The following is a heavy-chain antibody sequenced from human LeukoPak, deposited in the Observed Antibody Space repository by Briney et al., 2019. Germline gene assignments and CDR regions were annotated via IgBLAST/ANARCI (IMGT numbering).Heavy chain of an antibody. CDR3: ARARIQLWGDAFDI. J-gene: IGHJ3*02. CDR2: IYTSGST. Sequence: SETLSLTCTVSGGSISSYYWSWIRQPAGKGLEWIGRIYTSGSTNYNPPLKSRVTMSVDTSKNQFSLKLSSVTAADTAVYYCARARIQLWGDAFDIWGQGTMVTVSS. CDR1: GGSISSYY. V-gene: IGHV4-4*07. D-gene: IGHD5-18*01.